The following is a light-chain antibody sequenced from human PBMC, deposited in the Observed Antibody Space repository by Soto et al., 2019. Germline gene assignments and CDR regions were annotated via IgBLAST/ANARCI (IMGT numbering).Light chain of an antibody. Sequence: QSVLTQPPSVSGAPGQRVTISCTGSSSYIGAGYDVHWYQQLPGTAPKLLIYGNSNRPSGVPDRFSGSKSGTSASLAITGLQAEDEADYYCQSYDSSLSGWVFGGGPKLTVL. J-gene: IGLJ3*02. CDR1: SSYIGAGYD. CDR3: QSYDSSLSGWV. V-gene: IGLV1-40*01. CDR2: GNS.